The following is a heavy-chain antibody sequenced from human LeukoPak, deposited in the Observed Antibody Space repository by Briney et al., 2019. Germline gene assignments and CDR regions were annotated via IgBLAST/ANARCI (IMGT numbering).Heavy chain of an antibody. V-gene: IGHV3-74*01. CDR1: GFTITNHW. Sequence: PGGSLRLSCAASGFTITNHWMHWVRQAPGKGLVWVSRLSSDGRRTDYAASVKGRFTISRDNAKNTLFLQMNSLRPDDTAVYSCVREVEVVPATVGAYYCYYMDVWGKGTTVTVSS. D-gene: IGHD2-15*01. CDR3: VREVEVVPATVGAYYCYYMDV. CDR2: LSSDGRRT. J-gene: IGHJ6*03.